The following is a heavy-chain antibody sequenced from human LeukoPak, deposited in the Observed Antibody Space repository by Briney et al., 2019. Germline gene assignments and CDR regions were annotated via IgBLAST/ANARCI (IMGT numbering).Heavy chain of an antibody. Sequence: GGSLRLSCAASGFAFSSYDMHWVRQATGKVLKWVSVIGTSGDTYYAGSVKGRFTISRENAKNSLYLQMNSLTAGDTAVYFCSRVGSSGWPNYFDSWGQGTLVTVSS. J-gene: IGHJ4*02. D-gene: IGHD6-19*01. CDR3: SRVGSSGWPNYFDS. CDR1: GFAFSSYD. CDR2: IGTSGDT. V-gene: IGHV3-13*04.